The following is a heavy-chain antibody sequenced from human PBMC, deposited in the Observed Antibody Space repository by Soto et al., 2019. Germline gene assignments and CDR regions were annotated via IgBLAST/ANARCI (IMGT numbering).Heavy chain of an antibody. J-gene: IGHJ4*02. D-gene: IGHD3-3*02. CDR1: GGSISSSNW. CDR3: AARHFWSRPWTDRRLDY. V-gene: IGHV4-4*02. Sequence: PSETLSLTCAVSGGSISSSNWWSWVRQPPGKGLEWIGEIYHSGNTSYNPSLTSRVTISVDKSKSHFSLNLTSVTAADTAVYYCAARHFWSRPWTDRRLDYWGQGTLVTVSS. CDR2: IYHSGNT.